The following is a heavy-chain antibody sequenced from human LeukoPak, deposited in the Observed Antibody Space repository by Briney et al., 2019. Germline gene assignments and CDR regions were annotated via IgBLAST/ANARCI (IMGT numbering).Heavy chain of an antibody. J-gene: IGHJ4*02. Sequence: GGSLRLSCAASGFTVNSNYMSWVRQAPGKGLEWVSTIYSGGSTYYTGSLKGRFTISRDNSKNTVYLQMNSLRAEDTAVYYCARGGYDSSGYYYYFDFWGQGTLDTVSS. V-gene: IGHV3-53*01. CDR3: ARGGYDSSGYYYYFDF. CDR1: GFTVNSNY. D-gene: IGHD3-22*01. CDR2: IYSGGST.